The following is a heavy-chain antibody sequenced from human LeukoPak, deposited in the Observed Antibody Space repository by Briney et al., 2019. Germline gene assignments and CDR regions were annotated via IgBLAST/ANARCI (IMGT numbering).Heavy chain of an antibody. CDR2: IYSGGST. V-gene: IGHV3-66*01. Sequence: GGSLRLSCAASGFTVSSNYMSWVRQAPGKGLEWVSVIYSGGSTYYADSVKGRFTISRDNSKNTLYLQMNSLRAEDTAVYYCARVAYYDSSGPNWFDPWGQGTLVTVS. CDR1: GFTVSSNY. D-gene: IGHD3-22*01. J-gene: IGHJ5*02. CDR3: ARVAYYDSSGPNWFDP.